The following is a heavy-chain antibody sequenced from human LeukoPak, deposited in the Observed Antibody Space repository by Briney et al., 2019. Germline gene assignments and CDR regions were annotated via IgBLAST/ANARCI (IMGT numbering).Heavy chain of an antibody. V-gene: IGHV4-39*01. Sequence: PSETLSLTCTVSGGSIISSTFYWGWVRQPPGKGLEWIGSIYYSGSTYYNPSLKSRATITVDTSKNQFSLNLRSVTAADTSVYFCARHGDNADYTIFYWFDSWGQGALVTVSS. J-gene: IGHJ5*01. CDR2: IYYSGST. CDR1: GGSIISSTFY. CDR3: ARHGDNADYTIFYWFDS. D-gene: IGHD4-17*01.